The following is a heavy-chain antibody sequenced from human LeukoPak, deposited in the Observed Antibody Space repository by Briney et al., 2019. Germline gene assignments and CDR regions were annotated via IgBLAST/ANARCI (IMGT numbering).Heavy chain of an antibody. V-gene: IGHV3-48*01. D-gene: IGHD2-21*02. CDR1: GFTFSSYS. CDR3: ARSDCGGDCHLLDC. CDR2: ISSSSSTI. Sequence: GGSLRLSCAASGFTFSSYSMNWVRQAPGKGLEWVSYISSSSSTIYYADSVKGRFTISRDNSKNTLYLQMNSLRAEDTAVYYCARSDCGGDCHLLDCWGQGTLVIVSS. J-gene: IGHJ4*02.